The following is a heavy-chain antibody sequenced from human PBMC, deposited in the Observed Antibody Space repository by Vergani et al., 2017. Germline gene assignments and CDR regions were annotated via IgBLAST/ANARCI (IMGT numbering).Heavy chain of an antibody. Sequence: EVQLVESGGGLVQPGRSLRLSCAASGFTFDDYAMHWVRQAPGKGLGWVSGISWNSGRIGYADSVKGRFTISRDNAKNSLYLQMNSLRADDTALYYCAKDEGCSSTSCYVPMDVWGKGTTVTVSS. J-gene: IGHJ6*04. V-gene: IGHV3-9*01. CDR3: AKDEGCSSTSCYVPMDV. D-gene: IGHD2-2*01. CDR2: ISWNSGRI. CDR1: GFTFDDYA.